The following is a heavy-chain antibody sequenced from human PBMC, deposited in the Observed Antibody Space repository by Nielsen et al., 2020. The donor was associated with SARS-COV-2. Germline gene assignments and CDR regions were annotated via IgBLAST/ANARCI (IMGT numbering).Heavy chain of an antibody. CDR2: ISGSGGST. J-gene: IGHJ4*02. V-gene: IGHV3-23*01. Sequence: GESLKISCAASGFTFSSYAMSWVRQAPGKGLEWVSAISGSGGSTYYVDSVKGRFTISRDNSKNTLYLQMNSLRAEDTAVYYCARGRQHPDYWGQGTLVTVSS. CDR3: ARGRQHPDY. CDR1: GFTFSSYA.